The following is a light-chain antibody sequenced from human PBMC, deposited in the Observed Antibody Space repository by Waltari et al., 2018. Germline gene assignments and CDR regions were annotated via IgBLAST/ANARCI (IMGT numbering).Light chain of an antibody. Sequence: QAGLTQPPSVSKGLRQTATLTCSGHSKNVGDEGDYLLQQHQGHPPKVLSYRNTHRPSGVSERFSASRSGNTASLTISGLQPEDEADYYCSAWDGSLNTWLFGGGTKLTVL. CDR2: RNT. J-gene: IGLJ3*02. CDR3: SAWDGSLNTWL. CDR1: SKNVGDEG. V-gene: IGLV10-54*04.